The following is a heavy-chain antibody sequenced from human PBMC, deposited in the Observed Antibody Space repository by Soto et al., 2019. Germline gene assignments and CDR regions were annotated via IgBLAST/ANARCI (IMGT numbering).Heavy chain of an antibody. D-gene: IGHD3-9*01. J-gene: IGHJ6*02. CDR1: GYTFTSYG. Sequence: ASVKVSCKASGYTFTSYGISWVRQAPGQGLEWMGWISAYNGNTNYAQKKQGRDTMTTDTSTSTSYMELRSLRSDDTAVYYCVRFLRYFDWLLSRYGMDVWGQGTTVTVSS. CDR3: VRFLRYFDWLLSRYGMDV. V-gene: IGHV1-18*01. CDR2: ISAYNGNT.